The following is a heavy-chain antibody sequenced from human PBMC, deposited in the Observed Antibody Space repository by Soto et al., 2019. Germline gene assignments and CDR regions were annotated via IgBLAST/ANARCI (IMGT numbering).Heavy chain of an antibody. CDR2: IWYDGSNK. CDR1: GFTFSSYG. V-gene: IGHV3-33*08. Sequence: GGSLRLSCAASGFTFSSYGMHWVRQAPGKGLEWVAVIWYDGSNKYYADSVKGRFTISRDNSQNTLYLQMNSLRAEDTAVYYCARQDEGHAFDIWGQGTMVTVSS. CDR3: ARQDEGHAFDI. J-gene: IGHJ3*02.